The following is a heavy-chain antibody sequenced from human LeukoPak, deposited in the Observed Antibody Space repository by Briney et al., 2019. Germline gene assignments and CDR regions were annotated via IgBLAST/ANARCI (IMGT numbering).Heavy chain of an antibody. D-gene: IGHD6-13*01. CDR1: GFTVSSNY. CDR2: IYSGGTT. V-gene: IGHV3-53*01. J-gene: IGHJ4*02. Sequence: GGSLRLSCAASGFTVSSNYMSWVRQAPGKGPEWVSVIYSGGTTNYADSVKGRFTISRDNSKNTLFLQMNSLRAEDTAVYYCARGGYSSSWYHFDYWGQGTLVTVSS. CDR3: ARGGYSSSWYHFDY.